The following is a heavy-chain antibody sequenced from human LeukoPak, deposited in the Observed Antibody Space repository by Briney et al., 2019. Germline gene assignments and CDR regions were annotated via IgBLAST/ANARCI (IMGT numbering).Heavy chain of an antibody. CDR2: ISGSGSGGST. CDR3: ANIVVVTAIPADY. CDR1: GFPLSRSA. J-gene: IGHJ4*02. D-gene: IGHD2-21*02. V-gene: IGHV3-23*01. Sequence: PGGSLRLSCAASGFPLSRSAMSWVRQAPGKGLEWVSNISGSGSGGSTYYADSVKGRFTISRDNSKNTLYLQMNSLRAEDTAVYYCANIVVVTAIPADYWGQGTLVTVSS.